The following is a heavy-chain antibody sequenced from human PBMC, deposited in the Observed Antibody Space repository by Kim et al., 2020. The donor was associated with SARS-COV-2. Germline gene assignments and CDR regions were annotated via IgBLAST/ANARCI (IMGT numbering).Heavy chain of an antibody. Sequence: SETLSLTCTVSGGSISSSSYYWGWIRQPPGKGLEWIGSIYYSGSTYYNPSLKSRVTISVDTSKNQFSLKLSSVTAADTAVYYCARQRYSSSFRGQLRPYWGQGTLVTVSS. CDR2: IYYSGST. CDR3: ARQRYSSSFRGQLRPY. V-gene: IGHV4-39*01. D-gene: IGHD6-13*01. J-gene: IGHJ4*02. CDR1: GGSISSSSYY.